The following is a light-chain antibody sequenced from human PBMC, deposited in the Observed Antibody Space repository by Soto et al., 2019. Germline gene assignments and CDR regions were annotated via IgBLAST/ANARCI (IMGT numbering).Light chain of an antibody. CDR2: GTS. V-gene: IGKV1-12*01. CDR3: QQTNSFPRT. J-gene: IGKJ2*01. CDR1: QGLSSW. Sequence: DIQMTQSPSSVSASIEDRVTITCRASQGLSSWLAWYQQKPGKAPKLLIYGTSRLQSGVPSRFSGSGSATDFTLTISSLQPEDFATYYCQQTNSFPRTFGQGTRLEIK.